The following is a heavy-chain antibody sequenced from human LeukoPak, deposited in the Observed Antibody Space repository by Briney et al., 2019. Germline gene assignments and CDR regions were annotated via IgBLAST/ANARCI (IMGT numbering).Heavy chain of an antibody. CDR1: GGSISSYY. CDR2: IYYSGST. D-gene: IGHD3-22*01. CDR3: ARDDSYYYDSAPGP. Sequence: SETLSLTCTVSGGSISSYYWSWIRQPPGKGLEWIGHIYYSGSTNYNPSLKSRVTISVDTSKNQLSLRLSSVTAADTAVYYCARDDSYYYDSAPGPWGQGTLVTVSS. V-gene: IGHV4-59*01. J-gene: IGHJ5*02.